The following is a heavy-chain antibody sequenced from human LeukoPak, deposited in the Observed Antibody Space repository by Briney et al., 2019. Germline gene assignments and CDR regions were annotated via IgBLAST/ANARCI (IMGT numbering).Heavy chain of an antibody. J-gene: IGHJ4*02. Sequence: SETLSLTCTVSGGSISSYYWSWIRQPPGKGLEWIGYIYYSGSTNYNPSLKSRVTISVDTSKNQFSLKLSPVTAADTAVYYCARSARWGGDQYWGQGTLVTVSS. CDR2: IYYSGST. D-gene: IGHD2-21*02. CDR3: ARSARWGGDQY. V-gene: IGHV4-59*08. CDR1: GGSISSYY.